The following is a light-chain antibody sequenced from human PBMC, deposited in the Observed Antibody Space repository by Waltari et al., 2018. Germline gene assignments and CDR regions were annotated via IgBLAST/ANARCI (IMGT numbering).Light chain of an antibody. CDR3: YSYAVSNSVV. CDR2: DVF. J-gene: IGLJ2*01. Sequence: SALAQPRSVSGSPGQSVSISCTGTSRDVGSSNYVSWYQQHPGRVPEHIIYDVFERPSGVPDRFSGSKSGTTASLTITGLQAEDEAYYYCYSYAVSNSVVFGGGTKVTVL. CDR1: SRDVGSSNY. V-gene: IGLV2-11*01.